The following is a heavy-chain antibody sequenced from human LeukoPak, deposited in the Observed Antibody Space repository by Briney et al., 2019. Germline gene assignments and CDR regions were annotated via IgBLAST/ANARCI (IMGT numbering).Heavy chain of an antibody. CDR1: SGSIRSYY. J-gene: IGHJ5*02. Sequence: SETLSLTCTVSSGSIRSYYWSWIRQPPGKGLEWIGYIYGSGSTNLNPSLKSRVTMSVDTSKNQISLKLSFVTAADTAMYYCARSTMVNTATGWFDPWGQGTLVTVSS. CDR3: ARSTMVNTATGWFDP. D-gene: IGHD4/OR15-4a*01. V-gene: IGHV4-59*12. CDR2: IYGSGST.